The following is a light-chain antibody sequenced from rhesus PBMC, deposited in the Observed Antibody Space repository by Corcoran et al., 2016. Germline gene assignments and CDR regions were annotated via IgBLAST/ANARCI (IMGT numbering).Light chain of an antibody. CDR3: QQYTTWIT. CDR2: GAS. CDR1: QSVSRS. V-gene: IGKV3-42*03. Sequence: EIVLTQSPATLSLSPGDRATLSCRASQSVSRSLAWYQQKPGQAPRLLIPGASTRATGIPGRFSGSGSGTDFRLTIDGLEPEDFAVYYCQQYTTWITFGGGTKVEIK. J-gene: IGKJ4*01.